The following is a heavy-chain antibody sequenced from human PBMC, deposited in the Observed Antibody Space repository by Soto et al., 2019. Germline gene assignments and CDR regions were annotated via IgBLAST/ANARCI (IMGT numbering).Heavy chain of an antibody. CDR1: GGSISSSSYY. CDR2: IYYSGST. V-gene: IGHV4-39*01. J-gene: IGHJ4*02. CDR3: ARHPRRWLQDFDY. D-gene: IGHD5-12*01. Sequence: ASETLSLTCTVSGGSISSSSYYWGWIRQPPGKGLEWIGSIYYSGSTYYNPSLKSRVTISVDTSKNQFSLKLSSVTAADTAVYYCARHPRRWLQDFDYWGQGTLVTVSS.